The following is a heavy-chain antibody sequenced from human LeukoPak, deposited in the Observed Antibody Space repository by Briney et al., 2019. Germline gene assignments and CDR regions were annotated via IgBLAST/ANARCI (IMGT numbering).Heavy chain of an antibody. CDR3: AALGITMIGGV. Sequence: GGSLRLSCAASGFTFSDYYMSWIRQAPGKGLEWFSYISSSGSTIYYADSVKGRFTISRDNAKNSLYLQMNSLRAQHTAVYYCAALGITMIGGVWGKGTTVTISS. CDR1: GFTFSDYY. CDR2: ISSSGSTI. D-gene: IGHD3-10*02. V-gene: IGHV3-11*04. J-gene: IGHJ6*04.